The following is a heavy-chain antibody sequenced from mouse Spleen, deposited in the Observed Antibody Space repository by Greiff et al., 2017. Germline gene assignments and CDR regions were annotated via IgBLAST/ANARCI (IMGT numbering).Heavy chain of an antibody. D-gene: IGHD2-3*01. CDR1: GYTFTSYW. J-gene: IGHJ3*01. CDR2: IYPSDSET. V-gene: IGHV1-61*01. CDR3: ARSKIYDDYPWFAY. Sequence: QVQLQQPGAELVMPGASVKLSCKASGYTFTSYWMDWVKQRPGQGLEWIGNIYPSDSETHYNQKFKDKATLTVDKSSSTAYMQLSSLTSEDSAVYYCARSKIYDDYPWFAYWGQGTLVTVSA.